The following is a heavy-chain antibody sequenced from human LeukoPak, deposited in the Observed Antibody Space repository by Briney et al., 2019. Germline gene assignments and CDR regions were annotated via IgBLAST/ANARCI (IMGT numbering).Heavy chain of an antibody. D-gene: IGHD3-10*01. CDR1: SGSFNRRIYY. V-gene: IGHV4-39*01. CDR3: ARPRGGVQLWGD. Sequence: WETLSLPCTVSSGSFNRRIYYCGWVRQPPGMGLEWIANINYSGTTYYNQSLKNRVTASVDTSKDQFYQTLSSVSAADTAVYKCARPRGGVQLWGDWGQGTLVTVSS. J-gene: IGHJ4*02. CDR2: INYSGTT.